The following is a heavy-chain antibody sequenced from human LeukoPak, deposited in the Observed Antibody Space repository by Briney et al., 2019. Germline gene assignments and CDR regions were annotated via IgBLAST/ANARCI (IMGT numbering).Heavy chain of an antibody. V-gene: IGHV1-18*04. D-gene: IGHD6-13*01. CDR2: ISAYNGNT. Sequence: ASVKVSCKASGYTFTGYYMHWVRQAPGQGLEWMGWISAYNGNTNYAQKLQGRVTMTTDTSTSTAYMELRSLRSDDTAVYYCARARYSSSWYAQGILYYYYYGMDVWGQGTTVTVSS. CDR3: ARARYSSSWYAQGILYYYYYGMDV. J-gene: IGHJ6*02. CDR1: GYTFTGYY.